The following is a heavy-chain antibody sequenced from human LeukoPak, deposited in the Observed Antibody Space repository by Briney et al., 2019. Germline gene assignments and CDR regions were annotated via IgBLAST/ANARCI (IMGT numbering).Heavy chain of an antibody. CDR2: IYISGSGST. CDR1: GGPISSYY. D-gene: IGHD2-2*01. Sequence: PSETLSLTCTVSGGPISSYYWSWIRQPAGKGLEWIGRIYISGSGSTNYNPSLKSRVTISVDTSKNQFSLKLSSVTAADTAVYYCARHLNCSSTSCYGWFDPWGQGTLVTVSS. V-gene: IGHV4-4*07. CDR3: ARHLNCSSTSCYGWFDP. J-gene: IGHJ5*02.